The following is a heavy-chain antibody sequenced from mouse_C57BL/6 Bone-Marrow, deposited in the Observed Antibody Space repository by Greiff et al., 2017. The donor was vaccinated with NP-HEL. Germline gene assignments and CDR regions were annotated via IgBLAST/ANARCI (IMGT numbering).Heavy chain of an antibody. Sequence: EVQGVESGGGLVKPGGSLKLSCAASGFTFSSYAMSWVRQTPEKRLEWVATISDGGSYTYYPDNVKGRFTISRDNAKNNLYLQMSHLKSEDTAMYYCARERPLYYYAMDYWGQGTSVTVSS. CDR2: ISDGGSYT. V-gene: IGHV5-4*01. CDR3: ARERPLYYYAMDY. J-gene: IGHJ4*01. CDR1: GFTFSSYA.